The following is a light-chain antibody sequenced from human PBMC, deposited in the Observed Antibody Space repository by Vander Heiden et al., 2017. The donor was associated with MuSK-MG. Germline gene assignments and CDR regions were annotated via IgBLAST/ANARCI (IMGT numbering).Light chain of an antibody. CDR3: NSRDSSGNAYV. Sequence: SSELTQDPAVSVALGQTVRITCQGDSLRSYYASWYQQKPGQARVLVIYGKNNRPSGIPDRFSGSSSGNTASLTITGAQAEDEADYYCNSRDSSGNAYVFGTGTKVTVL. CDR1: SLRSYY. V-gene: IGLV3-19*01. J-gene: IGLJ1*01. CDR2: GKN.